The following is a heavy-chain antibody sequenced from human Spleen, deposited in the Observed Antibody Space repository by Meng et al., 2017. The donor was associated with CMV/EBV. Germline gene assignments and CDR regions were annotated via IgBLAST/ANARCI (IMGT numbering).Heavy chain of an antibody. V-gene: IGHV3-48*04. J-gene: IGHJ6*02. CDR2: ISSSSSTI. CDR3: ARETGYCSSTSCSRPPMDV. CDR1: GFTFGSHS. D-gene: IGHD2-2*03. Sequence: GESLKISCAASGFTFGSHSMNWVRQAPGKGLEWVSYISSSSSTIYYADSVKGRFTISRDNAKNSLYLQMNSLRAEDTAVYYCARETGYCSSTSCSRPPMDVWGQGTTVTVSS.